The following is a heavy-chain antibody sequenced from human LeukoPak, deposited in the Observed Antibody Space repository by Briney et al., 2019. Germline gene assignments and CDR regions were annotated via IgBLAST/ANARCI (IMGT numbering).Heavy chain of an antibody. Sequence: SETLSLTCTVSGGSISSGGYSWSWIRQPPGKGLEWIGYIYHSGSTYYNPSLKSRVTISVDRSKNQFSLKLSSVTAADTAVYYCARGRDYGDYAIDYWGQGTLVTVSS. D-gene: IGHD4-17*01. V-gene: IGHV4-30-2*01. CDR1: GGSISSGGYS. J-gene: IGHJ4*02. CDR2: IYHSGST. CDR3: ARGRDYGDYAIDY.